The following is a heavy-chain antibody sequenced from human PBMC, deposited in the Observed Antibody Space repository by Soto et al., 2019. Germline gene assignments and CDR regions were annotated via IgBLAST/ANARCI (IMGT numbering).Heavy chain of an antibody. CDR1: GFTFSNSW. CDR2: MNQDGSEK. Sequence: GGSLRLSCAASGFTFSNSWMTWVRQAPGKGLEWVANMNQDGSEKYYEDSVKGRFTISRDNAKNSLSLQKNSLRAEDTAVYFCARDNRGTFDYWGQGALVTVSS. V-gene: IGHV3-7*03. J-gene: IGHJ4*02. D-gene: IGHD7-27*01. CDR3: ARDNRGTFDY.